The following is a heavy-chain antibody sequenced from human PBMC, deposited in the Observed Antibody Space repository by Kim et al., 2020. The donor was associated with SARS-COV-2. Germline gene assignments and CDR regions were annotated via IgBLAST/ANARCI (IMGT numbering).Heavy chain of an antibody. CDR1: GFTFSDYA. Sequence: GGSLRLSCVGSGFTFSDYAIHWVRQAPGKGLEWVSGISHNSDTIDYADSVKGRFTISRDNAKNSLYLQMNSLRAEDTALYYCARRTCCGGCKVFDHWGQGTLVRVSS. J-gene: IGHJ5*02. D-gene: IGHD2-21*01. CDR2: ISHNSDTI. V-gene: IGHV3-9*01. CDR3: ARRTCCGGCKVFDH.